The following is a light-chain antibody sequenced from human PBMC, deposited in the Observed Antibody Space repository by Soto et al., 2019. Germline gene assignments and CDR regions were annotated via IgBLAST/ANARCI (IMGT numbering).Light chain of an antibody. CDR2: GAS. CDR1: QSVNTK. CDR3: QHYGVSPIT. J-gene: IGKJ5*01. V-gene: IGKV3-20*01. Sequence: IVLTHSQLSQNLSPVYIVTVSFMASQSVNTKLAWYQQKPGQAPTLLMSGASNRASGVPVRFSGSGSGTDFTLTICRLEPEDFALYYCQHYGVSPITSGLGTLLEIK.